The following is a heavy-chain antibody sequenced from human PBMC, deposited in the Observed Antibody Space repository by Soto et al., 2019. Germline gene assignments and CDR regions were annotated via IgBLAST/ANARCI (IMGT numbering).Heavy chain of an antibody. CDR1: GYSFTSYW. CDR3: ARPSSTTVTTLSYYYYGMDV. V-gene: IGHV5-10-1*01. J-gene: IGHJ6*02. Sequence: RGESLKISCKGSGYSFTSYWISWVRQMPGKGLEWMGRIDPSDSYTNYSPSFQGHVTISADKSISTAYLQWSSLKASDTAMYYCARPSSTTVTTLSYYYYGMDVWGQGTTVTVSS. D-gene: IGHD4-17*01. CDR2: IDPSDSYT.